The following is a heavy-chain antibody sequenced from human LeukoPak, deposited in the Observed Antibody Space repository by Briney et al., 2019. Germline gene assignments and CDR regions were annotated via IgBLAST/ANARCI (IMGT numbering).Heavy chain of an antibody. CDR1: GFTFSDHY. V-gene: IGHV3-11*06. Sequence: GGSLRLPCAASGFTFSDHYMSWIRQAPGKGLEWVSYIGARSSYTNYADSVKGRFTISRDNAKNSLYLQMNSLRAEDTAVYYCARGHYGMDVWGQGTTVTVSS. CDR3: ARGHYGMDV. J-gene: IGHJ6*02. CDR2: IGARSSYT.